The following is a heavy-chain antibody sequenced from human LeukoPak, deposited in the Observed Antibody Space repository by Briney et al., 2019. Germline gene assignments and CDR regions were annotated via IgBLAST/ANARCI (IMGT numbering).Heavy chain of an antibody. Sequence: SVKVSCKASGDTLNNYAISWLRQAPGQGLEWMGRILPFVGTATYAQNFQGRVTITADRPTSTANIELSSLTIDDTAVYYCARVACSDGRCYFDSWGQGSLITVSS. CDR2: ILPFVGTA. V-gene: IGHV1-69*04. CDR3: ARVACSDGRCYFDS. D-gene: IGHD2-15*01. CDR1: GDTLNNYA. J-gene: IGHJ4*03.